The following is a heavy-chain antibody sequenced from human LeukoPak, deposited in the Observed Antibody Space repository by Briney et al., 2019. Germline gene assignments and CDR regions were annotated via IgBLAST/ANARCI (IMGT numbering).Heavy chain of an antibody. CDR3: ARHIRYCSGGSCSLYFDY. J-gene: IGHJ4*02. V-gene: IGHV5-51*01. Sequence: GESLKISCKGSGYSFTSYWIGWVRQMPGKGLEWMGITFPGDSDTRYSPSFQGQVTISADKSISTAYLQWSSLKASDTAMYYCARHIRYCSGGSCSLYFDYWGQGTLVTVSS. CDR2: TFPGDSDT. D-gene: IGHD2-15*01. CDR1: GYSFTSYW.